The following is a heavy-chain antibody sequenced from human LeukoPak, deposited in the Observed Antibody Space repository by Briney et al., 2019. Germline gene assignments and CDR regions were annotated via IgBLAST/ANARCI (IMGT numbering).Heavy chain of an antibody. J-gene: IGHJ4*02. V-gene: IGHV4-59*08. CDR3: ARRTVVGGYYFDY. CDR2: IYYSGST. D-gene: IGHD3-10*01. Sequence: PSETLSLTCAVYGGSFSGYYWSWIRQPPGKGLEWIGYIYYSGSTNYNPPLKSRVTISVDTSKNQFSLKLSSVTAADTAVYYCARRTVVGGYYFDYWGQGTLVTVSS. CDR1: GGSFSGYY.